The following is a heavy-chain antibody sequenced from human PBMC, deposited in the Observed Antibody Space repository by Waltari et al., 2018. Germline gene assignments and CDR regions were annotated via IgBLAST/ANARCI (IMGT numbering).Heavy chain of an antibody. CDR1: GFTFSDAW. Sequence: VQLVASGGGLVKPGGSLSLSCTAPGFTFSDAWMSWVRQAPGKGLEWVGRIKSNTVGGTTDFAAPVNGRFTMSRDDSKATLFLQMSSLKTEDTAVYFCATECYGAYNFWGQGTLVTVSP. V-gene: IGHV3-15*01. J-gene: IGHJ4*02. CDR3: ATECYGAYNF. CDR2: IKSNTVGGTT. D-gene: IGHD4-17*01.